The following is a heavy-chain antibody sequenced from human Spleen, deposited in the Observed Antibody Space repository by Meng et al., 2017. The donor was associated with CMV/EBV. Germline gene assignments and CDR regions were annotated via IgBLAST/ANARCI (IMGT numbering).Heavy chain of an antibody. D-gene: IGHD3-22*01. J-gene: IGHJ4*02. CDR1: GFTFSSYA. CDR3: ATLRRYSYASSGYRDY. Sequence: GESLKISCAASGFTFSSYAMSWVRQAPGKGLEWVSAISGSGVSTYHADSLKGRFTISRDNSKNTLYLQMDSLRAEDTAVYYCATLRRYSYASSGYRDYWGQGTLVTVSS. V-gene: IGHV3-23*01. CDR2: ISGSGVST.